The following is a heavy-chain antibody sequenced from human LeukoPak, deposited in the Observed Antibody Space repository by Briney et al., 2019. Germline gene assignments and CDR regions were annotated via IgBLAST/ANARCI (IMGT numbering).Heavy chain of an antibody. CDR1: GYSFPNYW. CDR2: IYPGDSDT. Sequence: GESLKISCKGSGYSFPNYWIAWVRQMPGKGLEWMGIIYPGDSDTRYSPSFQGQVTISADKSISTAYLQWSSLKASDTAMYYCARHHVLGYCSSTSCHSAYGMDVWGQGTTVTVSS. CDR3: ARHHVLGYCSSTSCHSAYGMDV. V-gene: IGHV5-51*01. D-gene: IGHD2-2*01. J-gene: IGHJ6*02.